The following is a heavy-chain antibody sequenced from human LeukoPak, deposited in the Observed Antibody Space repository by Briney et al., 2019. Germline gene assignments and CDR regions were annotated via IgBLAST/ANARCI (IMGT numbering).Heavy chain of an antibody. J-gene: IGHJ3*02. CDR1: GFTFSSYA. Sequence: GGSLRLSCPASGFTFSSYAMHWVRQAPGKGLEWVAVISYDGSNKYYADSVKGRFTISRDNSKNTLYLQMDSLRAEDTAVYYCARSSDCSSTSCYHSGDAFDIWGQGTMVTVSS. D-gene: IGHD2-2*01. CDR3: ARSSDCSSTSCYHSGDAFDI. CDR2: ISYDGSNK. V-gene: IGHV3-30-3*01.